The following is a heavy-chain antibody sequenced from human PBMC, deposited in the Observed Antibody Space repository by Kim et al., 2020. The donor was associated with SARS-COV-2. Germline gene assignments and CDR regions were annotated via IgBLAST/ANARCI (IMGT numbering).Heavy chain of an antibody. D-gene: IGHD6-13*01. V-gene: IGHV1-8*01. Sequence: ASVKVSCKASGYTFTSYDINWVRQATGQGLEWMGWMNPNSGNTGYAQKFQGRVTMTRNTSISTAYMELSSLRSEDTAVYYCARVQNLAAAGNGKSLCYWGQGTLVTVSS. CDR1: GYTFTSYD. CDR3: ARVQNLAAAGNGKSLCY. J-gene: IGHJ4*02. CDR2: MNPNSGNT.